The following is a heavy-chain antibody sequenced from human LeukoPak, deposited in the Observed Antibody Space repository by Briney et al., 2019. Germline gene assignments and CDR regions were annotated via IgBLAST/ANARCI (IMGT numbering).Heavy chain of an antibody. CDR1: GYTHTELS. CDR3: ATGVSGSYYESAY. J-gene: IGHJ4*02. D-gene: IGHD1-26*01. V-gene: IGHV1-24*01. Sequence: ASVKVSCKVSGYTHTELSMHWVRQAPGKGLEWMGGFDPEDGETIYAQKFQGRVAMTEDTSTDTAYMELSSLRSEDTAMYYCATGVSGSYYESAYWGQGTLVTVSS. CDR2: FDPEDGET.